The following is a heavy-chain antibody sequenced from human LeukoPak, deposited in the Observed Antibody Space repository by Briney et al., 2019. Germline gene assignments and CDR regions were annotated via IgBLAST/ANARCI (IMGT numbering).Heavy chain of an antibody. D-gene: IGHD3-16*02. CDR3: ARDTRSLMDV. CDR2: ISSSSGTI. J-gene: IGHJ6*02. Sequence: GGSLRLSCAASGFTFGTYTINWVRQAPGKGLEWLSYISSSSGTIYYADSVKGRFTISRDNAKNSLYLQMNSLRAEDTAVYYCARDTRSLMDVWGQGTTVTVSS. V-gene: IGHV3-48*01. CDR1: GFTFGTYT.